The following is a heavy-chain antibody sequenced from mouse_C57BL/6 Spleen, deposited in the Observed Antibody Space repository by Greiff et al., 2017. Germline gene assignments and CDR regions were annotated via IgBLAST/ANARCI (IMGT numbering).Heavy chain of an antibody. CDR2: IYPRDGST. V-gene: IGHV1-78*01. J-gene: IGHJ3*01. D-gene: IGHD5-1-1*01. CDR3: SRSGNNYPPIAY. Sequence: QVQLKESDAELVKPGASVKISCKVSGYTFTDHTIHWMKQRPEQGLEWIGYIYPRDGSTKYNEKFKGKATLTAYKSSSTAFMQRNSLTSEDAAVYCCSRSGNNYPPIAYWGQGTLVTVSS. CDR1: GYTFTDHT.